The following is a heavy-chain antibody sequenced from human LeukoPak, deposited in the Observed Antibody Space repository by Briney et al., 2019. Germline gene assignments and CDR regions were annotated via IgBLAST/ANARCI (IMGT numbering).Heavy chain of an antibody. CDR3: ARGRSLIVVVPAAMGLYYFDY. D-gene: IGHD2-2*01. J-gene: IGHJ4*02. V-gene: IGHV4-34*01. Sequence: SETLSLTCAVYGGSFSGYYWSWIRQPPGKGLEWIGEINHSGSTNYNPSLKSRVTISVDTSKKQFSLKLSSVTAADTAVYYCARGRSLIVVVPAAMGLYYFDYWGQGTLVTVSS. CDR1: GGSFSGYY. CDR2: INHSGST.